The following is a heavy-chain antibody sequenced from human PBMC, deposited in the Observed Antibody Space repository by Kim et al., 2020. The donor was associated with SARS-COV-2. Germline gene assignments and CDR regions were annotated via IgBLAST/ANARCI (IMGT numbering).Heavy chain of an antibody. CDR2: IYYSGST. Sequence: SETLSLTCTVSGGSISSYYWSWIRQPPGKGLEWIGYIYYSGSTNYNPSLKSRVTISVDTSKNQFSLKLSSVTAADTAVYYCARERGNRWAVAGLFDYWGQGTLVTVSS. CDR1: GGSISSYY. D-gene: IGHD6-19*01. V-gene: IGHV4-59*01. CDR3: ARERGNRWAVAGLFDY. J-gene: IGHJ4*02.